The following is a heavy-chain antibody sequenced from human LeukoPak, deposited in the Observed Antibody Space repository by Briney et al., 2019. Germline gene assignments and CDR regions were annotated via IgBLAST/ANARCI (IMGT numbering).Heavy chain of an antibody. CDR3: ASGAADYYDSSGYY. CDR2: ISAYNGNT. CDR1: GYTFTSYG. Sequence: ASVKVSCKASGYTFTSYGISWVRQAPGQGLEWMGWISAYNGNTNYAQKLQGRVTMTTDTSTSTAYMELRSLRSDDTAVYYCASGAADYYDSSGYYWGQGTLVTVSS. D-gene: IGHD3-22*01. V-gene: IGHV1-18*01. J-gene: IGHJ4*02.